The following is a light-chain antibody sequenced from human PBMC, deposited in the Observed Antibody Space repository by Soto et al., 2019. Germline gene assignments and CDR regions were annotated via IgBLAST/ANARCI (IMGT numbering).Light chain of an antibody. CDR3: LQDNSYPRT. CDR2: GAS. V-gene: IGKV1-6*01. J-gene: IGKJ1*01. CDR1: QGIRTE. Sequence: AIQMTRSPYSLYASVGDRVTITCRASQGIRTELGWYQQKPGKAPRLLIYGASTLQGGVPSRFSGSGSGTDFTLTISSLQPEDFASYYCLQDNSYPRTFGQGTKVEIK.